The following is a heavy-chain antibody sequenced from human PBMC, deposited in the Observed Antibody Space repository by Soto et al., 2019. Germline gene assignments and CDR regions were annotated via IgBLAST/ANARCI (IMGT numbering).Heavy chain of an antibody. Sequence: SGTLSLTCTVSGGSISSYYWSWIRQPPGKGLEWIGYIYYSGSTNYNPSLKSRVTISVDTSKNQFSLKLSSVTAADTAVYYCARIGRPFYYYDSSGYYYGAFDIWGQGTMVTVSS. CDR3: ARIGRPFYYYDSSGYYYGAFDI. J-gene: IGHJ3*02. CDR1: GGSISSYY. CDR2: IYYSGST. D-gene: IGHD3-22*01. V-gene: IGHV4-59*01.